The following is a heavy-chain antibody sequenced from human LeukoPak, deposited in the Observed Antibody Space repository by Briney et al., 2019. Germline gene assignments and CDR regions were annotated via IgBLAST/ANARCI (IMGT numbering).Heavy chain of an antibody. V-gene: IGHV1-69*05. D-gene: IGHD1-7*01. CDR1: GGTFSSYA. CDR3: ARHPPGWNYLRGDANYYYYVDV. CDR2: IIPIFGTA. Sequence: ASVKVSCKASGGTFSSYAISWVRQAPGQGLEWMGRIIPIFGTANYAQKFQGRVTITTDESTSTAYMELSSLRSEDTAVYYCARHPPGWNYLRGDANYYYYVDVWGKGTTVTVSS. J-gene: IGHJ6*03.